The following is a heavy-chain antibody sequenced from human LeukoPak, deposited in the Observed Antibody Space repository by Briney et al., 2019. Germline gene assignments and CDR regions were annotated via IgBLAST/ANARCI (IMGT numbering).Heavy chain of an antibody. V-gene: IGHV3-23*01. CDR2: ISGSGSST. CDR3: AKGTDY. CDR1: GFTFSRYA. J-gene: IGHJ4*02. Sequence: PGWSLRLSCAASGFTFSRYAMNWVRQAPGKGLEWVSGISGSGSSTYYADAVTGRFTISRDNSKKTLYLQMNSLRAEDTAVYYCAKGTDYWGQGTLVTVSS.